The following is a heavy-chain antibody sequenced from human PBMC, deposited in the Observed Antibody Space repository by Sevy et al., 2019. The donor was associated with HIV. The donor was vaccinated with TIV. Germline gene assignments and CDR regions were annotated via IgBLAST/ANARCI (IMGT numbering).Heavy chain of an antibody. Sequence: GGSLRLSCAASGFRFSSYAMSWVRQAPGKGLEWVSGISGSGGSTYYAGSVEGRFTISRDNSKNTLYLQMNSLRAEDTAVCYCAPDYYDSGGDYKLPGYWGQGTLVTVSS. CDR3: APDYYDSGGDYKLPGY. J-gene: IGHJ4*02. CDR2: ISGSGGST. V-gene: IGHV3-23*01. D-gene: IGHD3-10*01. CDR1: GFRFSSYA.